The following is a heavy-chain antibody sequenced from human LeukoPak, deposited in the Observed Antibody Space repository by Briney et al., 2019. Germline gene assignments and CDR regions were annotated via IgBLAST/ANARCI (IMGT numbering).Heavy chain of an antibody. Sequence: GGSLRLSCAASGFTFSSYAMSWVRQAPGKGLEWVSAISGSGGSTYYADSVKGRFTISRDNSKNTLYLQMNSLRAEDTAVYYCAKVENYYDSSGYFGSPIYYYYMDVWGKGTTVTVSS. CDR1: GFTFSSYA. CDR3: AKVENYYDSSGYFGSPIYYYYMDV. D-gene: IGHD3-22*01. V-gene: IGHV3-23*01. J-gene: IGHJ6*03. CDR2: ISGSGGST.